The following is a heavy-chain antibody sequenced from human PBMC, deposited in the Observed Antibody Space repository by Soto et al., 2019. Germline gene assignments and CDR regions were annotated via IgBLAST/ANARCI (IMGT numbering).Heavy chain of an antibody. CDR2: INHSGST. V-gene: IGHV4-34*01. D-gene: IGHD3-10*01. J-gene: IGHJ5*02. Sequence: PSETLSLTCAVYGGSFSGYYWRWNRQPPGKGLEWIGEINHSGSTNYNPSLKSRVTISVDTSKNQFSLKLSSVTAADTAVYYCARGIKGRITLVRGVLNWFDPWGRGTRVTVSS. CDR3: ARGIKGRITLVRGVLNWFDP. CDR1: GGSFSGYY.